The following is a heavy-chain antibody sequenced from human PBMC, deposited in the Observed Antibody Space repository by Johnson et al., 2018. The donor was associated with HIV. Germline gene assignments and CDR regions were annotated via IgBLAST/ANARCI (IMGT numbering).Heavy chain of an antibody. CDR2: IWYDGSNK. D-gene: IGHD1-7*01. V-gene: IGHV3-33*06. Sequence: VQLVESGGGVVQPGRSLRLSCTASGFTFSSYGMHWVRQAPGKGLEWVAVIWYDGSNKYYADSVKGRFTISRDNSKNTLYLQMNSRRAEDTAVDYCAKEGGVNWNSKNGDIWGQGTMVTVSS. CDR3: AKEGGVNWNSKNGDI. J-gene: IGHJ3*02. CDR1: GFTFSSYG.